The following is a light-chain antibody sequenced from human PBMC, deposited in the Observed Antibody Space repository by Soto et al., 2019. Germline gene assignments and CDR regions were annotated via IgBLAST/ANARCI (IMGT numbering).Light chain of an antibody. CDR3: EQDKERPQT. J-gene: IGKJ1*01. Sequence: SPATVPVSPGERATLSCRASQGVSSNFAWYQQKPVQAPRLLCYDASTRATGIPARFSGRGSGTEFTLTISSLQSEDFAVYYSEQDKERPQTFGYGTKVDIK. CDR2: DAS. CDR1: QGVSSN. V-gene: IGKV3-15*01.